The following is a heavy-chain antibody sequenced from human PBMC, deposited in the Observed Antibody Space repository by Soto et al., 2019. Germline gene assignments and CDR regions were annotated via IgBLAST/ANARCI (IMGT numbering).Heavy chain of an antibody. V-gene: IGHV4-30-2*01. Sequence: SETLSLTCAVSGGSIDSAAYSLAWIRQPPGKGLEWIGYVSHRGTAYSIPSLNGRLTLSMDSSQTQFSRKLTSVTAADSAVYYCARIHWSQSSLDYWGRGILVTVSS. CDR1: GGSIDSAAYS. J-gene: IGHJ4*02. D-gene: IGHD6-19*01. CDR3: ARIHWSQSSLDY. CDR2: VSHRGTA.